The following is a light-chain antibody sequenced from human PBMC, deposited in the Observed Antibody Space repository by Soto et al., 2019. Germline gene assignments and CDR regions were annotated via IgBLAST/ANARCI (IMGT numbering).Light chain of an antibody. Sequence: EIVMTQSPATLSVSPGERATLSCRASQSVSTQLAWYQHKPGQAPRLLIYDVSTRATGIPARFSGSGSGTEFTLTISSLQSGDFAVYYCQQYDNWPPLTFGGGTKVEIK. CDR1: QSVSTQ. V-gene: IGKV3-15*01. CDR2: DVS. J-gene: IGKJ4*01. CDR3: QQYDNWPPLT.